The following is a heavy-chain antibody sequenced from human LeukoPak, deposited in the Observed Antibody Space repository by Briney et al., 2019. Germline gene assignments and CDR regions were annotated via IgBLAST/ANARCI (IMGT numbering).Heavy chain of an antibody. CDR2: IYYSGST. V-gene: IGHV4-31*03. D-gene: IGHD5-12*01. Sequence: PSQTLSLTCTVSGGSIISGGYYWSWIRQHPGKGLEWIVYIYYSGSTYYNPSLKSRVTISVDTSKNQFSLKLSSVAAADTAVYYCARDRYSGYDGFGAFDIWGQGTMVTVSS. CDR1: GGSIISGGYY. CDR3: ARDRYSGYDGFGAFDI. J-gene: IGHJ3*02.